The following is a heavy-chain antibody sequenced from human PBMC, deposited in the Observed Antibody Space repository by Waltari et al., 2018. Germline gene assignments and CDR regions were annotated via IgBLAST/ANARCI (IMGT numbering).Heavy chain of an antibody. CDR3: ARRGEPSDYYDSSGQSGFDY. J-gene: IGHJ4*02. V-gene: IGHV4-39*01. CDR1: GGSISSSSYY. CDR2: IYYSGST. Sequence: QLQLQESGPGLVKPSETLSLTCTVSGGSISSSSYYWGWIRQPPGKGLEWIGSIYYSGSTYYNPSLKSRVTISVDTSKNQFSLKLSSVTAADTAVYYCARRGEPSDYYDSSGQSGFDYWGQGTLVTVS. D-gene: IGHD3-22*01.